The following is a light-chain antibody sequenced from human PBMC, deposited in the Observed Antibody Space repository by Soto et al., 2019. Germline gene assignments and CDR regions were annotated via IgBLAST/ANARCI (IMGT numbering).Light chain of an antibody. CDR3: QQYDDLPRT. Sequence: EIVMTQSPATLSVSPGERVTLSCRASQSVSRFLAWYQQRPGQAPRLLIYDTSTRATGVPARFSGSGSGTEFSLTISSLQSEDVATYYCQQYDDLPRTFGQGTKLQVK. CDR1: QSVSRF. V-gene: IGKV3-15*01. J-gene: IGKJ2*01. CDR2: DTS.